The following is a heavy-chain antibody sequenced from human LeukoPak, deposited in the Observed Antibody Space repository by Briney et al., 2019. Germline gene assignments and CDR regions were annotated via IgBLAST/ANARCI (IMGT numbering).Heavy chain of an antibody. D-gene: IGHD6-13*01. V-gene: IGHV3-30*04. J-gene: IGHJ4*02. CDR1: GFTFSAYH. CDR2: VIHDGSHT. CDR3: ARQSLAASGLDS. Sequence: GRSLRLSCAVSGFTFSAYHMHCVRQPPGKWLDWVAVVIHDGSHTSYGASVKGRFTISRDNYINTVFLQMNSLSVDDTAIYYCARQSLAASGLDSRGQGMLVTVSS.